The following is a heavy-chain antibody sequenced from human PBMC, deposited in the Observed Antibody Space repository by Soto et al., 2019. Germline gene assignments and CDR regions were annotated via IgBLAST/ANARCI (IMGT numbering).Heavy chain of an antibody. J-gene: IGHJ4*02. CDR1: GYSISSGYY. V-gene: IGHV4-38-2*01. Sequence: SETLSLTCAVSGYSISSGYYWGWIRQPPGKGLEWIGSIYHSGSTYYNPSLKSRVTISVDTSKNQFSLKLSSVTAADTAVYYCARVSSSPFSYFDYWGQGTLVTVSS. CDR2: IYHSGST. CDR3: ARVSSSPFSYFDY.